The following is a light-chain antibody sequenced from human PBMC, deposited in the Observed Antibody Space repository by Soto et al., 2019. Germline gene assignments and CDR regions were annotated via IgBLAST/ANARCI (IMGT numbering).Light chain of an antibody. CDR1: QHIMND. V-gene: IGKV1-27*01. CDR3: LKYNSLPPT. CDR2: AAS. Sequence: DFQLAQSPSSLSPSVGDRVTIICRASQHIMNDLAWYQQKPGKPPRLLISAASTLQSGVPSRFSASGFGTEFTLTISSLQLEDAATYYCLKYNSLPPTFGGGTKVDIK. J-gene: IGKJ4*01.